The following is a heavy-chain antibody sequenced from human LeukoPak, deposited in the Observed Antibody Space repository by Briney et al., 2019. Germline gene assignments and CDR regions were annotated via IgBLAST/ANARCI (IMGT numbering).Heavy chain of an antibody. V-gene: IGHV1-8*01. D-gene: IGHD2-2*01. CDR3: ARVRCSSTSCAHMDV. J-gene: IGHJ6*03. CDR1: GYTFTSYD. CDR2: MSPNSGNT. Sequence: ASVRVSCKASGYTFTSYDINWVRQATGQGLEWMGWMSPNSGNTGYAQKFQGRVTMTRNASMSTAYMDLNSLRSDDTAVYYCARVRCSSTSCAHMDVWGKGTTVTVSS.